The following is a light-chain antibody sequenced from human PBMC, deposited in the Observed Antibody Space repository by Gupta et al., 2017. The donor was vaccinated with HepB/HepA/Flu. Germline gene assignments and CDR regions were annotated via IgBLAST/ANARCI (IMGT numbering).Light chain of an antibody. CDR2: AAS. CDR3: QQSYSTLCS. CDR1: QNINNY. Sequence: DIQLTPSPSSLSASVGDRVTITCRASQNINNYLNWYHQKPGTAPKLLIYAASSLHSGVPSRFSGSGSGTDFTLTISNLQPEDFATYYCQQSYSTLCSFGQGTEVEIK. J-gene: IGKJ2*04. V-gene: IGKV1-39*01.